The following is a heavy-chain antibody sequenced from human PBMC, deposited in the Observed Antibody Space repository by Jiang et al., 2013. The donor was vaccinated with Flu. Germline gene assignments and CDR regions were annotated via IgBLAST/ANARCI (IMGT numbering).Heavy chain of an antibody. J-gene: IGHJ3*02. CDR1: GGSISSSNW. Sequence: GSGLVKPSGTLSLTCAVSGGSISSSNWWSWVRQPPGKGLEWIGEIYHSGSTNYNPSLKSRVTISVDKSKNQFSLKLSSVTAADTAVYYCARDSVAAALGRDAFDIWGQGTMVTVSS. V-gene: IGHV4-4*02. D-gene: IGHD6-13*01. CDR2: IYHSGST. CDR3: ARDSVAAALGRDAFDI.